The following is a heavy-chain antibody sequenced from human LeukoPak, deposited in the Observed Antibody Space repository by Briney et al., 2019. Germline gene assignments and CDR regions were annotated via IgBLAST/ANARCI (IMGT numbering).Heavy chain of an antibody. V-gene: IGHV3-53*01. Sequence: GGSRRLSCAASGFSLSRNFMGWVRQAPGKGLEWVSLIYIGGDTYYADSVKGRFTISRDNSKNTTSLQMNSLRVEDTAVYYCAREVGSGSYLAHAFDLWGQGTMVTVSS. CDR2: IYIGGDT. D-gene: IGHD1-26*01. J-gene: IGHJ3*01. CDR1: GFSLSRNF. CDR3: AREVGSGSYLAHAFDL.